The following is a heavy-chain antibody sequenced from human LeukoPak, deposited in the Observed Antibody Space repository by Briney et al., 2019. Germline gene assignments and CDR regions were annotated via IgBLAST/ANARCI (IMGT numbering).Heavy chain of an antibody. CDR1: GFTFSRYN. V-gene: IGHV3-48*04. J-gene: IGHJ4*02. CDR2: INTGSNTI. D-gene: IGHD3-10*01. CDR3: ARDTHLSYAAGFDC. Sequence: GGSLRLSCTASGFTFSRYNMDWVRQAPGKGLEWVSYINTGSNTIYYADSVKGRFTISRDNAKNSLYLQMTSLRAEDTALYYCARDTHLSYAAGFDCWGQGTLVTVSS.